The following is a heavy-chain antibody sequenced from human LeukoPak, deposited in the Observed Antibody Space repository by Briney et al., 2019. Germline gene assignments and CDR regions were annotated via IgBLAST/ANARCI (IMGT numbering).Heavy chain of an antibody. D-gene: IGHD3-10*01. Sequence: PGGSLRLSCAASGFTFGNYWMHWVRQAPGKGLVWVSRIKSDGSSTSYADSVKGRFTISRDNAKNTLYVQMNSLRAEDTAVYYCARESGYHGSGFDPWGQGTLVIVSS. CDR1: GFTFGNYW. CDR3: ARESGYHGSGFDP. J-gene: IGHJ5*02. CDR2: IKSDGSST. V-gene: IGHV3-74*01.